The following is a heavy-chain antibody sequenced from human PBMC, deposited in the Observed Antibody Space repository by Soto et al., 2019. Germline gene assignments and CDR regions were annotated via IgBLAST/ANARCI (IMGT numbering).Heavy chain of an antibody. J-gene: IGHJ4*02. Sequence: GGSLSLSCAASGFTFSSYGMHWVRQAPGKGLEWVAVISYDGSNKYYADSVKGRFTISRDNSKNTLYLQMNSLRAEDTAVYYCAKDPPLTRGYSYGYPDYWGQGTLVTVSS. CDR2: ISYDGSNK. D-gene: IGHD5-18*01. CDR1: GFTFSSYG. V-gene: IGHV3-30*18. CDR3: AKDPPLTRGYSYGYPDY.